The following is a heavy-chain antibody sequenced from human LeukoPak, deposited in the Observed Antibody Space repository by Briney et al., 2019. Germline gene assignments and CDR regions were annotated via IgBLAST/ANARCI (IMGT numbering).Heavy chain of an antibody. D-gene: IGHD3-3*01. CDR3: ARAGDFWSGWTRAFDI. CDR1: GFTVSSNY. Sequence: PGGSLRLSCAASGFTVSSNYMSWVRQAPGKGLEWVSVIYSGGSTYYADSVKGRFTIFRDNSKNTLYLQMNSLRAEDTAVYYCARAGDFWSGWTRAFDIWGQGTMVTVSS. CDR2: IYSGGST. V-gene: IGHV3-53*01. J-gene: IGHJ3*02.